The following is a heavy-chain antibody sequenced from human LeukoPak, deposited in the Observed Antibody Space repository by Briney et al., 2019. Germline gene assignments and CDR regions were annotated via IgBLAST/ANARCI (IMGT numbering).Heavy chain of an antibody. J-gene: IGHJ4*02. D-gene: IGHD3-3*01. CDR3: ARDTIFGVVIPNSYFDY. Sequence: GGSLRLSCAASGFTFSSYWMNWVRQAPGKGLEWVANIKQDGSEKYYVDSVKGRFTISRDNAKNSLYLQMNSLRAEDTAVYYCARDTIFGVVIPNSYFDYWGQGTLVTVSS. CDR2: IKQDGSEK. V-gene: IGHV3-7*01. CDR1: GFTFSSYW.